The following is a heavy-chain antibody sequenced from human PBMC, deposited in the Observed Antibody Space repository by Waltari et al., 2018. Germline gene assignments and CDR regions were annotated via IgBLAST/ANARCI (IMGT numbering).Heavy chain of an antibody. CDR2: VSWDSGSK. D-gene: IGHD6-13*01. V-gene: IGHV3-9*01. Sequence: EVQLVESGGGLAQPGRSLRLSCAASGFTFGDYALHWVRQVPGKGLEWVSGVSWDSGSKGYGDSVKGRFTISRDNAKNLLYLQMNSLTTEDTALYYCARAYGSSWDTFLDYWGQGTLVTVS. CDR1: GFTFGDYA. J-gene: IGHJ4*02. CDR3: ARAYGSSWDTFLDY.